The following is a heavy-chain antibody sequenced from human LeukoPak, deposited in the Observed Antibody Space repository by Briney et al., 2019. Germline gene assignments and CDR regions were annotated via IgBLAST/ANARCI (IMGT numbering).Heavy chain of an antibody. CDR2: IYHSGST. V-gene: IGHV4-30-2*01. J-gene: IGHJ4*02. D-gene: IGHD3-9*01. CDR3: ARAGDILTGYYTIDY. CDR1: GGSISSGGYS. Sequence: SQTLSLTCAVSGGSISSGGYSWSWIRQPPGKGLEWIRYIYHSGSTYYNPSLRSRVTISVDRSKNQFSLKLSSVTAADTAVYYCARAGDILTGYYTIDYWGQGTLVTVSS.